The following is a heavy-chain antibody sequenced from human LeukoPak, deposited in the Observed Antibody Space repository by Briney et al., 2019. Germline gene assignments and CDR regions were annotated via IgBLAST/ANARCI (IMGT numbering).Heavy chain of an antibody. D-gene: IGHD6-13*01. V-gene: IGHV4-34*01. CDR3: ATKRLAAAGSRGFDY. CDR1: GGSFSGYY. CDR2: INHSGST. Sequence: TSETLSLTCAVYGGSFSGYYWSWIRQPPGKGLEWIGEINHSGSTSYNPSLKSRVTISVDTSKNQFSLKLSSVTAADTAVYYCATKRLAAAGSRGFDYWGQGTLVTVSS. J-gene: IGHJ4*02.